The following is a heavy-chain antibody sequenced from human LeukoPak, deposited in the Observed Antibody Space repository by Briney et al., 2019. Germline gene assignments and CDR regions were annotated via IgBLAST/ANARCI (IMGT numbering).Heavy chain of an antibody. V-gene: IGHV4-30-4*01. Sequence: SETLSLTCTVSGGSISSGDYYWSWIRQPPGKGLEWIGYIYYSGSTYYNPSLKSRVTISVDTSKNQFSLKLSSVTAADTAVYYCARGNGYGDLDYWGQGTLVTVSS. CDR1: GGSISSGDYY. D-gene: IGHD4-17*01. CDR3: ARGNGYGDLDY. J-gene: IGHJ4*02. CDR2: IYYSGST.